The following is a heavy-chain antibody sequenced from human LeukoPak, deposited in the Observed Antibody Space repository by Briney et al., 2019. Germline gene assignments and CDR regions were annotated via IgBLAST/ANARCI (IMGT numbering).Heavy chain of an antibody. CDR2: ISGGGSTI. CDR3: ARTSGFRFLEWLSGFDY. V-gene: IGHV3-48*01. CDR1: GFTFSSYT. D-gene: IGHD3-3*01. J-gene: IGHJ4*02. Sequence: GGSLRLSXAASGFTFSSYTMNWVRQAPGKGLEWISYISGGGSTIYYADSVKGRFTISRDSAKNSLFLQMNSLRADDTAVYYCARTSGFRFLEWLSGFDYWGQGALVTVSS.